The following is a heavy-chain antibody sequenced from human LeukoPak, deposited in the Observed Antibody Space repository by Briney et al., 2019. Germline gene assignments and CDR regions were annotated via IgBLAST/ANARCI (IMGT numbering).Heavy chain of an antibody. CDR2: IIPILGIA. CDR1: GGTFSSYA. J-gene: IGHJ3*02. D-gene: IGHD4-17*01. CDR3: ARQRTYGDYVYDAFDI. Sequence: SVKVSCKASGGTFSSYAISWVRQAPGQGLEWMGRIIPILGIANYAQKFQGRVTITADKSTSTAYMELSSLRSEDTAVYYCARQRTYGDYVYDAFDIWGQGTVVTVSS. V-gene: IGHV1-69*04.